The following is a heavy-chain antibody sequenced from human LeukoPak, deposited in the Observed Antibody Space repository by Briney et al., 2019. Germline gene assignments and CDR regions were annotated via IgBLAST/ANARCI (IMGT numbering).Heavy chain of an antibody. J-gene: IGHJ4*02. Sequence: PGGSLRLSCAASGFTFSNYWMHWVRQAPGKGLVWVSRINSDGSSTSYADSVKGRFTISRDNAKNTLSLQMNSLRAEDTAVYYCARKYDFWSGFFDYWGQGTLVTVSS. D-gene: IGHD3-3*01. CDR1: GFTFSNYW. CDR2: INSDGSST. V-gene: IGHV3-74*01. CDR3: ARKYDFWSGFFDY.